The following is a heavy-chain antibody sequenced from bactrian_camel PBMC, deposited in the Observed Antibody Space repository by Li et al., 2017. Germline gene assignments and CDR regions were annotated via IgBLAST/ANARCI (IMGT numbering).Heavy chain of an antibody. CDR1: GYSDSVNC. V-gene: IGHV3S53*01. CDR2: ITNDGSL. J-gene: IGHJ6*01. CDR3: AAERSRWGGGVVDCLRPDFDS. Sequence: HVQLVESGGGSVQPGGSLRLSCVVSGYSDSVNCMGWTRQSPGKQREGVAAITNDGSLSYGNQVQGRFTISQDKAKNILYLQMHSLKPEDTAVYYCAAERSRWGGGVVDCLRPDFDSWGQGTQVTVS. D-gene: IGHD1*01.